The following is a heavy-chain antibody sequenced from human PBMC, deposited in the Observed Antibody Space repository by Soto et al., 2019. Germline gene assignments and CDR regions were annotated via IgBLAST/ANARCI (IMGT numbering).Heavy chain of an antibody. D-gene: IGHD3-3*01. CDR1: GFSLSTSGVG. CDR3: AHSLPIPFWSGYYTVDAFDI. V-gene: IGHV2-5*02. Sequence: QITLKESGPTLVKPTQTLTLTCTFSGFSLSTSGVGVGWIRQPPGKALEWLALIYWDDDKRYSPSLKSRLTITKDSSKNQVVLTMTNMDSVDTATYYCAHSLPIPFWSGYYTVDAFDIWGQGTMVTVSS. CDR2: IYWDDDK. J-gene: IGHJ3*02.